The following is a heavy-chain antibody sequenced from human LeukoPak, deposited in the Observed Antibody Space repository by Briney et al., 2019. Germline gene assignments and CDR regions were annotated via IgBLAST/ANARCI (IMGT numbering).Heavy chain of an antibody. CDR2: VDSRGNA. CDR1: GGSFSGYY. V-gene: IGHV4-34*01. CDR3: ARRSGFDEVPFDP. D-gene: IGHD5-12*01. Sequence: SETLSLTCAVYGGSFSGYYWSWIRQPPGKGLEWIGNVDSRGNAYYNPSLKSRATISVDTSKDQFSLKLSSVTAADTAVYYCARRSGFDEVPFDPWGQGTLVTVSS. J-gene: IGHJ5*02.